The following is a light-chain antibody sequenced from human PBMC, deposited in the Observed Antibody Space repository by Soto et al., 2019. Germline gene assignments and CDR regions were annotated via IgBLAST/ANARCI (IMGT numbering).Light chain of an antibody. V-gene: IGKV3-20*01. J-gene: IGKJ1*01. CDR2: CAS. CDR3: QQYGSSPRT. Sequence: EIVLTHSPGTLSLSPGERATLSCRASQSVSSSYLAWYQQKPGQAPRLLIYCASSRATGIPDRFSGSGSVTDFTLTISRLEPEDFAVYYCQQYGSSPRTFGQGTKVEIK. CDR1: QSVSSSY.